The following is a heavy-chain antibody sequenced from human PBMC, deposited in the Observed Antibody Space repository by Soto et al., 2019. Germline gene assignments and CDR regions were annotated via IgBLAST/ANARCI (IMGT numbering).Heavy chain of an antibody. CDR1: GGTFSSYA. J-gene: IGHJ4*02. D-gene: IGHD3-9*01. CDR3: ARAEVLRYFAWFYPFDY. CDR2: IIPIFGTA. V-gene: IGHV1-69*13. Sequence: SVKVSCKASGGTFSSYAISWVRQAPGQGLEWMGGIIPIFGTANYAQKFQGRVTITADESTSTAYMELSSLRSEDTAVYYCARAEVLRYFAWFYPFDYWGQGPLGTVSS.